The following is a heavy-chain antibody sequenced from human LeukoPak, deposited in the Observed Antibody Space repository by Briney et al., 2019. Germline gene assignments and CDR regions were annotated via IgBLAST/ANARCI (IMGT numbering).Heavy chain of an antibody. V-gene: IGHV3-23*01. Sequence: GGSLRLSCAASGFAFSSYAMSWVRQAPGKGLEWVSAISGSGGSTYYADSVKGRFTISRDNSKNTLYLQMNSLRAEDTAVYYCAKVIAVFYYFDYWGQGTLVTVSS. CDR3: AKVIAVFYYFDY. CDR1: GFAFSSYA. D-gene: IGHD6-19*01. CDR2: ISGSGGST. J-gene: IGHJ4*02.